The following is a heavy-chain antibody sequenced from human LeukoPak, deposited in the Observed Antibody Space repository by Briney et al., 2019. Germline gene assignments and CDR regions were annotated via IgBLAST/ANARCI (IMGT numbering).Heavy chain of an antibody. CDR1: GGSISSYY. CDR2: IYTSGST. V-gene: IGHV4-4*07. D-gene: IGHD3-9*01. Sequence: SETLSLTCTVSGGSISSYYWSWIRQPAGKGLEWIGRIYTSGSTNYNPSLKSRVTISVDTSKNQFSLKLSSVTAADTAVYYCARYEVGGFDSWFDPWGQGTLVTVSS. J-gene: IGHJ5*02. CDR3: ARYEVGGFDSWFDP.